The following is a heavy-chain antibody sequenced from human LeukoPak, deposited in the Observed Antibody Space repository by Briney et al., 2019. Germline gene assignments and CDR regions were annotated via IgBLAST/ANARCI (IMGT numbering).Heavy chain of an antibody. D-gene: IGHD1-7*01. CDR2: ITGGGGR. CDR1: GFTFRDYA. CDR3: WRDPNGNYVGAFDF. Sequence: GGSLRLSCAASGFTFRDYAMTCVCLAPGGGLEWVSSITGGGGRCYAYSVSGRFTMSRDNSKYTLYLQMDMLRVEDSAIYVCWRDPNGNYVGAFDFWGQGTLVTVSS. V-gene: IGHV3-23*01. J-gene: IGHJ3*01.